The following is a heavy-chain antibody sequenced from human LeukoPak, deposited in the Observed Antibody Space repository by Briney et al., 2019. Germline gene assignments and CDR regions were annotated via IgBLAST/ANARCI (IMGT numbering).Heavy chain of an antibody. V-gene: IGHV4-34*01. D-gene: IGHD3-3*01. CDR2: INHSGST. CDR1: GGSFSGYY. J-gene: IGHJ4*02. CDR3: ARKPADLWSGYSNNPPDY. Sequence: PSETLSLTCAVYGGSFSGYYWSWIRQPPGKGLEWIGEINHSGSTNYNPSLKSRVTISVDTSKNQFSLKLSSVTAADTAVYYCARKPADLWSGYSNNPPDYWGQGTLVTVSS.